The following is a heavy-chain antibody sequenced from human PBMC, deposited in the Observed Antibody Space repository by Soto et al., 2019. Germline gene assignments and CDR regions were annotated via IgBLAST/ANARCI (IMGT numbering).Heavy chain of an antibody. V-gene: IGHV2-5*02. D-gene: IGHD4-4*01. J-gene: IGHJ5*02. CDR2: IYWDDDK. Sequence: QITLKESGPPLVKPTQTLTLTCTFSGFSLSTSGVGVGWIRQPPGKALEWLAPIYWDDDKRYSPSLKSRLTITKDTSKNQVVLTMTNMDPVDTATYYCARLGTTSAFDPWGQGTLVTVSS. CDR3: ARLGTTSAFDP. CDR1: GFSLSTSGVG.